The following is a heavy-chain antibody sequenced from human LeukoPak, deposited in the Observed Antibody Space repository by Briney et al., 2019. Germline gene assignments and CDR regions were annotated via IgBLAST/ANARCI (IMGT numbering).Heavy chain of an antibody. V-gene: IGHV1-24*01. J-gene: IGHJ3*02. D-gene: IGHD1-1*01. CDR3: ATDRLEIYALNI. CDR1: GYSLSDLS. CDR2: FEPEEGDHGET. Sequence: ASVKVSCRVPGYSLSDLSIHWVRHVHGKGLEWMGGFEPEEGDHGETIFAQNFEGRLTLTEDTLTDTAYMEFLSLTSEDTGVYYCATDRLEIYALNIWGQGTMVTVSS.